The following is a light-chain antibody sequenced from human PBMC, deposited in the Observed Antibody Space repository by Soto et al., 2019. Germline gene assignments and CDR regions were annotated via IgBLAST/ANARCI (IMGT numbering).Light chain of an antibody. CDR1: SSDVGGYSY. CDR2: DVS. J-gene: IGLJ1*01. CDR3: CSSAGSYSYV. V-gene: IGLV2-11*01. Sequence: QSALTQPRSVSGSPGQSVTISCTGTSSDVGGYSYVSWYQQHPGKAPKLMIYDVSKRPSGVPDRFSGSKSGNTASLTISGLQAEDEADYYCCSSAGSYSYVFGTGTNSPS.